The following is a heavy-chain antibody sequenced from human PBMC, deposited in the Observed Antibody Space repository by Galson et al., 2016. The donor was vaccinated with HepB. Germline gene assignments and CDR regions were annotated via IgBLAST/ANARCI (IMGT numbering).Heavy chain of an antibody. Sequence: SLRLSCAASGFIFSSYEMNWVRQAPGKGLEWVSYISSSGSTIYYADSVKGRFTISRDNAKNSLFLQMNSLRAEDTAVYYCARDPVSGYDDYWGQGTLVTVSS. V-gene: IGHV3-48*03. J-gene: IGHJ4*02. D-gene: IGHD5-12*01. CDR1: GFIFSSYE. CDR2: ISSSGSTI. CDR3: ARDPVSGYDDY.